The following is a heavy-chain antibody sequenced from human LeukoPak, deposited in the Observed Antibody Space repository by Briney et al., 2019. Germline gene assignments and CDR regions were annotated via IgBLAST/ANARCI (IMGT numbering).Heavy chain of an antibody. J-gene: IGHJ3*02. V-gene: IGHV3-72*01. CDR2: IRRGTNRYTT. CDR1: GFAFSDYT. CDR3: ARDGGEGGNSAFDI. D-gene: IGHD3-16*01. Sequence: GGSLRLSCVASGFAFSDYTLDWVRQAPGKGLEWVGRIRRGTNRYTTEYAASVKGRFIISRDDSKNSLYLHMNSLRTEDTAVYHCARDGGEGGNSAFDIWGQGTMVTVSS.